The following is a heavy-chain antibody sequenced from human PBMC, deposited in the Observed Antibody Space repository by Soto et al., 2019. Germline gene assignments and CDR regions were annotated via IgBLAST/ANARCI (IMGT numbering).Heavy chain of an antibody. CDR1: GYTFTSSG. CDR2: ISAYNGNT. CDR3: ARDVPTVTTGGPDY. J-gene: IGHJ4*02. V-gene: IGHV1-18*01. D-gene: IGHD4-17*01. Sequence: QVQLVQSGVEVEKPGASVKVSCKASGYTFTSSGVTWVRQAPGQGLVRLGWISAYNGNTNYAQKFQGRVTMTTDTSTSTAYMELRSLRSDDTAVYYCARDVPTVTTGGPDYWGQGTLVTVSS.